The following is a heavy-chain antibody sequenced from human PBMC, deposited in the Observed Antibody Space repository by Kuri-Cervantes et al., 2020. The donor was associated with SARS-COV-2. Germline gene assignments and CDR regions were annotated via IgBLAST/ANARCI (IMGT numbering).Heavy chain of an antibody. CDR3: TTEWIQLWPPSHYFDY. CDR2: IRYDGSNK. CDR1: GFTFSSYG. Sequence: GESLKISCAASGFTFSSYGMHWVRQAPGKGLEWVAFIRYDGSNKYYADSVKGRFTISRDNSKNTLYLQMNSLKTEDTAVYYCTTEWIQLWPPSHYFDYWGQGTLVTVS. J-gene: IGHJ4*02. V-gene: IGHV3-30*02. D-gene: IGHD5-18*01.